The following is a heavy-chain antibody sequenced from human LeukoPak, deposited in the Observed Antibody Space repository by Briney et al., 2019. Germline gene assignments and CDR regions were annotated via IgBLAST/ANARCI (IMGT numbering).Heavy chain of an antibody. V-gene: IGHV4-4*02. Sequence: SETLSLTCDVSGASISSSYWWSWVRQPPGKGLEWIGEISHSGGRTNYNPSLKSRVTFSVDKSKNQFSLNLSSVTAADTAVYYCATKIVGATRRDYWGQGTLVTVSS. CDR2: ISHSGGRT. J-gene: IGHJ4*02. D-gene: IGHD1-26*01. CDR3: ATKIVGATRRDY. CDR1: GASISSSYW.